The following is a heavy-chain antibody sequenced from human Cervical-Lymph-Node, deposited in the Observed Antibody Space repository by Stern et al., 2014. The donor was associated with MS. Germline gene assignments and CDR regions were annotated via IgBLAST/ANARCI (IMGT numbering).Heavy chain of an antibody. CDR2: ISPNTGGT. Sequence: VQLEESGAEVKKPGASVKVSCKASGYTFTGNYLHWVRQAPGQGLEWMRRISPNTGGTNYAQRFQGRVTMTRDTSVSTAYLELSGLKPDDTAVYYCARLYCTDTSCYNFLNYWGQGTMVTVAS. CDR3: ARLYCTDTSCYNFLNY. D-gene: IGHD2-2*02. J-gene: IGHJ4*02. CDR1: GYTFTGNY. V-gene: IGHV1-2*06.